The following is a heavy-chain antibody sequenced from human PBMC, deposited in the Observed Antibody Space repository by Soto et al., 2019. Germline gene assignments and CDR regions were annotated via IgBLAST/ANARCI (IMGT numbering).Heavy chain of an antibody. CDR3: ARDRGGSWTFDY. CDR2: ISGSGGST. D-gene: IGHD1-26*01. CDR1: GFIFGDNA. V-gene: IGHV3-23*01. J-gene: IGHJ4*02. Sequence: EVQLLQSGGGLVQPGGSLRLSCAASGFIFGDNAMSWVRQAPGTGLEWVSGISGSGGSTYYTDSVKGRFTISRDSSKNTLFLQMNSLRVEDTAVYYCARDRGGSWTFDYWDQGTLVTVSS.